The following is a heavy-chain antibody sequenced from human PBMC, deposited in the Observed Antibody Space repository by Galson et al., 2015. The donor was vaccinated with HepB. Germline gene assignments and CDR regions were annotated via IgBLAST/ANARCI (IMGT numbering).Heavy chain of an antibody. CDR3: ANRYCTSTSCAFDP. CDR2: IYHSGST. Sequence: TLSLTCAVSGGSIGSGGYSWSWIRQPPGKALEWIGYIYHSGSTYYNPSPKSRVTISLDRSTNHFSLKLTSVTATDTAVYYCANRYCTSTSCAFDPWGQGTLVTVSS. J-gene: IGHJ5*02. D-gene: IGHD2-2*01. V-gene: IGHV4-30-2*01. CDR1: GGSIGSGGYS.